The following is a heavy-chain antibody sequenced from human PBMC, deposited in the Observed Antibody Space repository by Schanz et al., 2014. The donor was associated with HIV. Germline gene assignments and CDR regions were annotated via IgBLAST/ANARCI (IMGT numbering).Heavy chain of an antibody. J-gene: IGHJ3*02. V-gene: IGHV1-2*02. CDR1: GDTFTGDF. D-gene: IGHD1-26*01. Sequence: QVQLVQSGAEVKKPGASVKVSCKASGDTFTGDFMHWVRQAPGQGLEWMGWINPNSGGTNYAQKFQGRVTMTRDTSISTAYMELSRLRSDDTAVYYCARGIVGATPAFDIRGQGTMVTVSS. CDR2: INPNSGGT. CDR3: ARGIVGATPAFDI.